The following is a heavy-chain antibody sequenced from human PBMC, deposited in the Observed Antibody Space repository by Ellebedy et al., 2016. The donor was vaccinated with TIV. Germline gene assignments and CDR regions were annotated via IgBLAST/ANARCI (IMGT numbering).Heavy chain of an antibody. D-gene: IGHD2-21*01. CDR2: IRSKPNNYAT. V-gene: IGHV3-73*01. CDR1: GFTFSASA. CDR3: TRLGAASCGGDCYSLDS. Sequence: GGSLRLSXAASGFTFSASALHWVRQASGKGLEWVGRIRSKPNNYATAYAASVKGRFTISRDDSKNTAYLQMNSLRTEDTAIYYCTRLGAASCGGDCYSLDSWGQGTLVTVSS. J-gene: IGHJ4*02.